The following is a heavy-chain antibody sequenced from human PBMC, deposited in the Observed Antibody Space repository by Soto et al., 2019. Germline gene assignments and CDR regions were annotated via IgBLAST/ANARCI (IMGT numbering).Heavy chain of an antibody. D-gene: IGHD6-6*01. CDR2: IYYSGST. CDR1: RCSISSSSYY. J-gene: IGHJ4*02. Sequence: SETLSLTCTVSRCSISSSSYYWGWIRQPPGKELEWIGSIYYSGSTYYNPSLKSRVTISVDTSKNQFSLKLSSVTAADTAVYYCARLIIAARYLDYWGRGTLVTVSS. V-gene: IGHV4-39*01. CDR3: ARLIIAARYLDY.